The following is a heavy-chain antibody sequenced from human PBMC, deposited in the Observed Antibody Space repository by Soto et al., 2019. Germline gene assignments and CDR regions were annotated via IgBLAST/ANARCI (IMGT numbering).Heavy chain of an antibody. V-gene: IGHV6-1*01. CDR2: TYYRSKWYN. CDR3: AREPAHCSSTSCSYYYYYYGMDV. D-gene: IGHD2-2*01. Sequence: PSQTLSLTCAISGDSVSSNSAAWNWIRQSPSRGLEGLGRTYYRSKWYNDYAVSVKSRITINPDTSKNQFSLQLNSVTPEDTAVYYCAREPAHCSSTSCSYYYYYYGMDVWGQGTTVTVSS. CDR1: GDSVSSNSAA. J-gene: IGHJ6*02.